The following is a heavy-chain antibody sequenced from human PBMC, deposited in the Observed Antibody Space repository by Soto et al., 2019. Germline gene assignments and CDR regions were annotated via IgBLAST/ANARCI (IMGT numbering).Heavy chain of an antibody. CDR3: AKGRGTIEDPDAYAI. Sequence: SLRLSCGGSGFCCDDYTMPWVRQAPGKSPEWVASLSWNSGFSGYADSVKGRFTISRANAQSSVHLQMNNLRTEDTALYACAKGRGTIEDPDAYAIRGQRSIVIGSS. V-gene: IGHV3-9*01. CDR2: LSWNSGFS. J-gene: IGHJ3*02. CDR1: GFCCDDYT.